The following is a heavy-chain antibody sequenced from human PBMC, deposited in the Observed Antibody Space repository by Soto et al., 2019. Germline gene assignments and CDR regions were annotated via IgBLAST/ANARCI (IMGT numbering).Heavy chain of an antibody. D-gene: IGHD3-22*01. V-gene: IGHV4-59*01. CDR1: GGSISSYY. Sequence: PSETLSLTCTVSGGSISSYYWSWIRQPPGKGLEWIGYIYYSGSTNYNPSLKSRVTISVDTSKNQFSLKLSSVTAADTAVYYCARAHDSSGYYLVRNWFDPWGQGTLVTVSS. J-gene: IGHJ5*02. CDR2: IYYSGST. CDR3: ARAHDSSGYYLVRNWFDP.